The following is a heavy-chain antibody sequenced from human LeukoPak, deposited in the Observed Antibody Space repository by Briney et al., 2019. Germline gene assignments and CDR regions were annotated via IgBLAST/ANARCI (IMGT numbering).Heavy chain of an antibody. D-gene: IGHD6-13*01. CDR1: GGSFSGYY. J-gene: IGHJ6*04. V-gene: IGHV4-34*01. Sequence: IPSETLSLTCAVYGGSFSGYYWSWIRQPPGKGLEWIGEINHSGSTNYNPSLKSRATISVDTSKNQFSLKLSSVTAADTAVYYCARGPYIAAAGTWYVWGKGTTVTVSS. CDR2: INHSGST. CDR3: ARGPYIAAAGTWYV.